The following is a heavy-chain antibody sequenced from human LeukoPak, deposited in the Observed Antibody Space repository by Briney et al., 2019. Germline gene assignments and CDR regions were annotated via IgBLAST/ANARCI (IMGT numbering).Heavy chain of an antibody. CDR2: ISGSSSYT. CDR1: GFAFSSYS. J-gene: IGHJ4*02. D-gene: IGHD2-15*01. CDR3: ARAIGSTPTLDS. V-gene: IGHV3-11*06. Sequence: GGSLRLSCAACGFAFSSYSMSWIRQAPGKGLEWVSYISGSSSYTSHSESVMGRFTISRDNAKNSLYLQMNSLRAEDTAVYYCARAIGSTPTLDSWGQGTLVTVSS.